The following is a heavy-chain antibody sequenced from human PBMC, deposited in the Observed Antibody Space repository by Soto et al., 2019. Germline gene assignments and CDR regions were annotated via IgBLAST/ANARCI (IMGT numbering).Heavy chain of an antibody. CDR1: GGPISSGSGY. CDR2: ISNRGTT. Sequence: SETLSLTCSVSGGPISSGSGYWGWVRQPPGKGLEWIGSISNRGTTYYNPSLKGRVTISVDTSKNQFSLRVGSVTAADTAVYYCARHPPSIVGVTALPSHFDNWGQGAQVTVSS. V-gene: IGHV4-39*01. J-gene: IGHJ4*02. CDR3: ARHPPSIVGVTALPSHFDN. D-gene: IGHD2-21*02.